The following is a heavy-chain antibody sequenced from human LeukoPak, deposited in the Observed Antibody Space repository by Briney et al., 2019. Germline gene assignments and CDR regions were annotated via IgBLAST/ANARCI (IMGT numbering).Heavy chain of an antibody. CDR3: ARDEDSSGYN. Sequence: GGSLRLSCAASGFTFSSYSMNWVRQAPGKGLEWVSYINSRSSTIYYADSVKGRFTISRDNAKNSLYLRMNSLRAEDTAVYYCARDEDSSGYNWGQGTLVTVSS. D-gene: IGHD3-22*01. V-gene: IGHV3-48*04. J-gene: IGHJ4*02. CDR2: INSRSSTI. CDR1: GFTFSSYS.